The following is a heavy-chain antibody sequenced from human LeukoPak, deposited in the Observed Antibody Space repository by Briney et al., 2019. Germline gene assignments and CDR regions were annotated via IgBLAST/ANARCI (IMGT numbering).Heavy chain of an antibody. CDR2: ISWSSGII. V-gene: IGHV3-9*01. J-gene: IGHJ5*02. CDR1: GFTFDDHG. D-gene: IGHD3-22*01. Sequence: PGGSLRLSCAASGFTFDDHGMHWVRQAPGKGLEWVSGISWSSGIIGYADSVKGRFTISRDNAKNSLYLQMNSLRAEDTAVYYCARVLSGSWDWFDPWGQGTLVTVSS. CDR3: ARVLSGSWDWFDP.